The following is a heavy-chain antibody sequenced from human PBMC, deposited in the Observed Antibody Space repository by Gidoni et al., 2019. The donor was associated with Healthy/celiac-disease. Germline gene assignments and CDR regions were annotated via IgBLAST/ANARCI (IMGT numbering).Heavy chain of an antibody. V-gene: IGHV3-30*02. CDR3: AKESIGY. J-gene: IGHJ4*02. Sequence: VQLAGAVGVVVVPGGSLRRFCAESGFTFSSYGIHWVRQGKGKGRDEVALIQYDGSNKYYEDTEKGRVTNSRENSNNTLYLEMNSLRAEDTAVYYCAKESIGYWGQGTLGTVSS. CDR2: IQYDGSNK. D-gene: IGHD2-21*01. CDR1: GFTFSSYG.